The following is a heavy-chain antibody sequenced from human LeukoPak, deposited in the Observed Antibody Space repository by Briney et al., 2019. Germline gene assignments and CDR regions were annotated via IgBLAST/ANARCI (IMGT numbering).Heavy chain of an antibody. J-gene: IGHJ3*02. CDR2: ISWNSGSI. D-gene: IGHD6-19*01. Sequence: GGSLRLSCAASGFTFDDYAMHWVRQAPGKGLEWVSGISWNSGSIGYADSVKGRFTISRDNAKTSLYLQMNSLRAEDTAVYYCARAHIAVAGRGAFDIWGQGTMVTVSS. CDR1: GFTFDDYA. CDR3: ARAHIAVAGRGAFDI. V-gene: IGHV3-9*01.